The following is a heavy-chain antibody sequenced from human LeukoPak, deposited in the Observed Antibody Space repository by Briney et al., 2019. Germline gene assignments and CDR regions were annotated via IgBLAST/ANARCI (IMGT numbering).Heavy chain of an antibody. V-gene: IGHV3-74*01. CDR3: AKDRAQKYYYDSSGYDNDY. D-gene: IGHD3-22*01. CDR1: GFTFSSYW. CDR2: INSDGSSA. J-gene: IGHJ4*02. Sequence: GGSLRLSCAASGFTFSSYWMHWVRHAPGKGLVWVSRINSDGSSATYADSVKGRFTISRDDAQNTLYLQMNTLRAEDTAVYYCAKDRAQKYYYDSSGYDNDYWGQGTLVTVSS.